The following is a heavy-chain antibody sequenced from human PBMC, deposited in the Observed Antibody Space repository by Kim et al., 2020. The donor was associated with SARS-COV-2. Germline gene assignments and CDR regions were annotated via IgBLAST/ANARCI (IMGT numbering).Heavy chain of an antibody. V-gene: IGHV4-39*01. J-gene: IGHJ4*02. CDR1: GGSISSSNYY. CDR2: IYYSGST. CDR3: ARPRGSGWYSYFDY. D-gene: IGHD6-19*01. Sequence: SETLSLTCTVSGGSISSSNYYWGWIRQPPGKGLEWIGTIYYSGSTYYNPSLKSRVTISVDTSKNQFSLKLSSVTAADTAVYYCARPRGSGWYSYFDYWGQGTLVTVSS.